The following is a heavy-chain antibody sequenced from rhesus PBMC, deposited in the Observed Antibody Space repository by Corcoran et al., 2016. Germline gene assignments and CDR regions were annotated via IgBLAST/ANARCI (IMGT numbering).Heavy chain of an antibody. CDR3: AKDGGYSAYGLDS. J-gene: IGHJ6*01. D-gene: IGHD3-28*01. V-gene: IGHV3-119*01. CDR1: GFTFSSYW. Sequence: EVQLAESGGGLVQPGGSLRLSCAASGFTFSSYWMYWVRQAPGKGVEWVSRISSDGSSTSYADSVKGRFTISRENAKNSLYLQMNSLRAEDTAVYYCAKDGGYSAYGLDSWGQGVLVTVSS. CDR2: ISSDGSST.